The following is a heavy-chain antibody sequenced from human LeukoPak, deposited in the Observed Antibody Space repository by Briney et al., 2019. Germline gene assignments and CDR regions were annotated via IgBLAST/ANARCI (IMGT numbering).Heavy chain of an antibody. CDR2: IKQDGSEK. D-gene: IGHD6-13*01. Sequence: GGSLRLSCAASGFTFSSYWMSWVRQAPGKGLEWLANIKQDGSEKYYVDSVKGRFTISRDNAKNSLYLQMNSLRAEDTALYYCARDFSYSGIAAAGTWFDPWGQGTLVTVSS. CDR3: ARDFSYSGIAAAGTWFDP. V-gene: IGHV3-7*03. CDR1: GFTFSSYW. J-gene: IGHJ5*02.